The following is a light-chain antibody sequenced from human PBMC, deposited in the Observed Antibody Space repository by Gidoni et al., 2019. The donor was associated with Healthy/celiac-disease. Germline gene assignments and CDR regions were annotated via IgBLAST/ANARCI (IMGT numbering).Light chain of an antibody. V-gene: IGKV3-15*01. CDR3: QQYSNWPPFT. J-gene: IGKJ4*01. CDR1: ETIDYK. Sequence: ETVLTQAPVTLSVSSGERAALSCRASETIDYKLAWYQQKPGQAPRLLIYGASIRATGVPDRFRGSGSGTEFTLTISSLQSEDFAFYSCQQYSNWPPFTFGGGTKVEMK. CDR2: GAS.